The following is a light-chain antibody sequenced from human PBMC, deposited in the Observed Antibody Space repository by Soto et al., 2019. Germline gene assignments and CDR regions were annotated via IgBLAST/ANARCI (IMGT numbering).Light chain of an antibody. Sequence: EIVMTQSPATLSVSPGERATLSCRASQSVSSNLAWYQQKPGQAPRLLIYGASSRATGIPDRFSGGGSGTDLSITISRLDPEDFEVYYCQQYSSSPITFGQGTRLEIK. CDR2: GAS. CDR1: QSVSSN. CDR3: QQYSSSPIT. V-gene: IGKV3-20*01. J-gene: IGKJ5*01.